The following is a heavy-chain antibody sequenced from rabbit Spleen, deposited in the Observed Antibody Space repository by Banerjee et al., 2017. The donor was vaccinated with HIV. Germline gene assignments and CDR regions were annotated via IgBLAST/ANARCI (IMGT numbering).Heavy chain of an antibody. CDR3: ARSYYVGSGPGWNFSL. CDR2: IDTNDGDT. Sequence: EQLEESGGGLVKPEGSLTLTCKASGVSFSDKDVMCWVRQAPGKGLEWIACIDTNDGDTDYANWPKGRFTISKTSSTTVTLEMTSLTAADTATYFCARSYYVGSGPGWNFSLWGPGTLVTVS. D-gene: IGHD3-1*01. CDR1: GVSFSDKDV. V-gene: IGHV1S45*01. J-gene: IGHJ4*01.